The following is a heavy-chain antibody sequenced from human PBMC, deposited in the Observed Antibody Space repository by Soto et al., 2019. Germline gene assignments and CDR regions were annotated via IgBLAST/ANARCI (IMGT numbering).Heavy chain of an antibody. V-gene: IGHV1-2*02. J-gene: IGHJ4*02. D-gene: IGHD5-12*01. CDR1: GYAFTADY. Sequence: GASVKVSCKASGYAFTADYIHGVRQAPGQGLEWMGWISPNSGGTNYAQKFQGRVTMTRDTSITTVYMELRRLTSDDTALYYCAKDSMSGYDYHSFDFWGQGALVTVSS. CDR3: AKDSMSGYDYHSFDF. CDR2: ISPNSGGT.